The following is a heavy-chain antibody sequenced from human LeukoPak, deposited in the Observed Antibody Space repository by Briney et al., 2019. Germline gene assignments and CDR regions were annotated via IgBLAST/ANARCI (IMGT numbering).Heavy chain of an antibody. CDR2: IIPIFGTA. J-gene: IGHJ4*02. V-gene: IGHV1-69*05. CDR1: GGTFSSYA. CDR3: ARVGAGPDY. D-gene: IGHD3-16*01. Sequence: GASVKVSCKASGGTFSSYAISWVRQAPGQGLEWMGGIIPIFGTANYAQKLQGRVTMTTDTSTSTAYMELRSLRSDDTAVYYCARVGAGPDYWGQGTLVTVSS.